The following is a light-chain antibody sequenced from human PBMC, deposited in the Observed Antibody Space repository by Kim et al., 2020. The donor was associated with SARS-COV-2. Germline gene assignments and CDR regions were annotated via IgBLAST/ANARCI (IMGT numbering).Light chain of an antibody. CDR3: QQYDNWPPVT. J-gene: IGKJ3*01. Sequence: PGERATLSCRASQSVRSNLAWYQQKPGQAPRLLIYGVSTRATGIPARFSGSGSGTEFTLTISSLQSEDFAVYYCQQYDNWPPVTFGPGTKVD. V-gene: IGKV3-15*01. CDR1: QSVRSN. CDR2: GVS.